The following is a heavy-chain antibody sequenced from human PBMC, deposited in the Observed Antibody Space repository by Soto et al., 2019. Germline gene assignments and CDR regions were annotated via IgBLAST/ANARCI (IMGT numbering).Heavy chain of an antibody. D-gene: IGHD2-15*01. CDR2: IYYTGST. Sequence: SETLSLTCTVSGASMTGASMSTYYWSWIRQPPGKGLEWIGYIYYTGSTDYNPSLKSRITISVDTSNNQFSLKLNSVTSADTAVYYCARDCNVLNCSGGSCYSTYYYGMDVWGPGTTVTVSS. V-gene: IGHV4-61*01. CDR3: ARDCNVLNCSGGSCYSTYYYGMDV. J-gene: IGHJ6*02. CDR1: GASMTGASMSTYY.